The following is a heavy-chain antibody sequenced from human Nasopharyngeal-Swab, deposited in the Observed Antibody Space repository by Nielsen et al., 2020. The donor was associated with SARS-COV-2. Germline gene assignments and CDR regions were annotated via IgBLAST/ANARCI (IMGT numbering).Heavy chain of an antibody. J-gene: IGHJ4*02. D-gene: IGHD3-22*01. Sequence: GVLKISCTASGFIFSSHWIHWVRQAPGKGLVWVSRFNTDGSSTSYADSVKGRFTVSRNNAENTVHLQMNSLRAEDTAVYYCTIDFDNPAGYWGQGTLVTVSS. CDR3: TIDFDNPAGY. CDR1: GFIFSSHW. V-gene: IGHV3-74*01. CDR2: FNTDGSST.